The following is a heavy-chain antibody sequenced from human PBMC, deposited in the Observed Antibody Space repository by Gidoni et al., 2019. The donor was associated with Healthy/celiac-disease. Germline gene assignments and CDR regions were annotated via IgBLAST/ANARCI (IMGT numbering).Heavy chain of an antibody. D-gene: IGHD6-13*01. Sequence: VQLLESGGVLVQPGGSLRLSCAASGFSFSSYALSWVRQAPGKGLEWVSAISGSGGSTYYADSVKGRFTISRDNSKNTLYLQMNSRRAEDTAVYYGAKWLAAAGWDYWGQGTLVTVSS. CDR2: ISGSGGST. CDR1: GFSFSSYA. J-gene: IGHJ4*02. V-gene: IGHV3-23*01. CDR3: AKWLAAAGWDY.